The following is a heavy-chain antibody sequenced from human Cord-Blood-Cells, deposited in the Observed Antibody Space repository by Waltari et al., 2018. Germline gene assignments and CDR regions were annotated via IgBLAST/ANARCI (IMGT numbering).Heavy chain of an antibody. CDR2: IIPIFGTA. J-gene: IGHJ3*02. CDR1: GGTFSSYA. V-gene: IGHV1-69*06. CDR3: ASGAGAYYYGSGSTGAFDI. Sequence: QVQLVQSGAEVKKPGSSVKVSCKASGGTFSSYAITWVRQAPGPGLEWMGGIIPIFGTANYAQKFQGRVTITADKSTSTAYMELSSLRSEDTAVYYCASGAGAYYYGSGSTGAFDIWGQGTMVTVSS. D-gene: IGHD3-10*01.